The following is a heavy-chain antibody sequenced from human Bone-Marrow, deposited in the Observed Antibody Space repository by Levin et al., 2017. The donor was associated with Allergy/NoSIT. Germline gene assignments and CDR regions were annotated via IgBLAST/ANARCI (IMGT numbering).Heavy chain of an antibody. D-gene: IGHD6-6*01. CDR2: IYLGDSET. V-gene: IGHV5-51*01. CDR3: ARQGGTSRYYYMDV. CDR1: GDIFIDFW. J-gene: IGHJ6*03. Sequence: PGGSLRLSCKASGDIFIDFWIGWVRQMPGKGLEWMGIIYLGDSETIYSPSFQGQVAISVDKSVNTAYLQWRSLKASDTATYFCARQGGTSRYYYMDVWGSGTTVTVSS.